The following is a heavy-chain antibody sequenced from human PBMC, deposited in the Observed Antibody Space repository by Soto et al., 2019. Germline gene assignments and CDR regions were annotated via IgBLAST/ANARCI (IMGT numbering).Heavy chain of an antibody. Sequence: NPGGSLRLSCAASGFTFSDYYMSWIRQAPGKGLEWISYISSSGDIIYYADSVKGRFTISRDNAKNSLYLQMNSLRAEDTAVYYCAREGTTGTTPDYYYDSSGYYYSDAFDIWGQGTMVTVSS. J-gene: IGHJ3*02. V-gene: IGHV3-11*01. CDR2: ISSSGDII. CDR3: AREGTTGTTPDYYYDSSGYYYSDAFDI. D-gene: IGHD3-22*01. CDR1: GFTFSDYY.